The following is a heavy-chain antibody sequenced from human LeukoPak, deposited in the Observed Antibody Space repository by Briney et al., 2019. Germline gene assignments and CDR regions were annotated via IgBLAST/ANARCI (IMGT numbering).Heavy chain of an antibody. CDR2: IYPGDSDT. CDR1: GYSFTSYW. Sequence: GESLKISCKDSGYSFTSYWIGWVRQMPGKGLEWMGIIYPGDSDTRYSPSFQGQVTISADKSISTAYLQWSSLKASDTAMYYCASSRRITMVRGVTVIDYWGQGTLVTVSS. CDR3: ASSRRITMVRGVTVIDY. D-gene: IGHD3-10*01. V-gene: IGHV5-51*01. J-gene: IGHJ4*02.